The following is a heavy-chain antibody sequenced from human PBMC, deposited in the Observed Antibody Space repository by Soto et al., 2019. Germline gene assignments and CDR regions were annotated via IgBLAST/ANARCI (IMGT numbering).Heavy chain of an antibody. CDR2: ISSSSSYI. J-gene: IGHJ5*02. CDR1: GFTFSSYS. V-gene: IGHV3-21*01. CDR3: ARGTPHYYESSGPFDP. D-gene: IGHD3-22*01. Sequence: EVQLVESGGGLVKPGGSLRLSCAASGFTFSSYSMTWVRQAPGKGLEWVSSISSSSSYIYYADSVKGRFTISRDNAKNSLYLQMNSLRAEDTAVYYCARGTPHYYESSGPFDPWGQGTLVTVSS.